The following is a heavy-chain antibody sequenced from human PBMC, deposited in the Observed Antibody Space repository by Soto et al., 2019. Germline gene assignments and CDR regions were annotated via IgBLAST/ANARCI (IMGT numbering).Heavy chain of an antibody. D-gene: IGHD4-4*01. CDR2: IYWNDEK. CDR1: GFSLTTDGVG. J-gene: IGHJ4*02. CDR3: AHRTTVTSGIN. V-gene: IGHV2-5*01. Sequence: QITLRESGPTLVEPTQTLTLTCTFSGFSLTTDGVGVDWIRQPPGRALEWLGLIYWNDEKRYRPSLHSRPTHTRDTSRNQVVLTMTNLDPVDTATYYCAHRTTVTSGINWGQGTLVTVSS.